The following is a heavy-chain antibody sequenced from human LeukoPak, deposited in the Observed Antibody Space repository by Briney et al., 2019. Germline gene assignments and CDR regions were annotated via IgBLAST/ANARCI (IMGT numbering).Heavy chain of an antibody. CDR3: ARDLGHVGAGDY. CDR2: IYYSGST. J-gene: IGHJ4*02. CDR1: GGSISSSSYY. Sequence: PSETLSLTCTVPGGSISSSSYYWGWIRQPPGKGLEWIGSIYYSGSTYYNPSLKSRVTISVDTSKNQFSLKLSSVTAADTAVYYCARDLGHVGAGDYWGQGTLVTVSS. D-gene: IGHD1-26*01. V-gene: IGHV4-39*07.